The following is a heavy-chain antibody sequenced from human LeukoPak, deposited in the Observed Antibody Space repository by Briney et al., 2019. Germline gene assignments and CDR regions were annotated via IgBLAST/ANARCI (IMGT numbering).Heavy chain of an antibody. CDR2: ISDAAGTT. CDR3: ARVDSGYDFFSY. V-gene: IGHV3-23*01. CDR1: GFTFSTFA. Sequence: PGGSLRLSCAASGFTFSTFAMNWVRQAPGKGLEWVSTISDAAGTTYYADSVKGRFTISRDNSKNTLYLQMNSLRAEDTAVYYCARVDSGYDFFSYWGQGTLVTVSS. D-gene: IGHD5-12*01. J-gene: IGHJ4*02.